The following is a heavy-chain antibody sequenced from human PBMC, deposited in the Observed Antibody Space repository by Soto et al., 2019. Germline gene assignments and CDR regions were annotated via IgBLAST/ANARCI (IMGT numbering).Heavy chain of an antibody. J-gene: IGHJ6*02. CDR2: INPNSGGT. CDR3: ARGGYSSSWYSGYYYYGMDV. D-gene: IGHD6-13*01. CDR1: GYTFTGYY. V-gene: IGHV1-2*02. Sequence: ASVKVSCKAFGYTFTGYYLHWVRQAPGQGLEWMGWINPNSGGTNYAQKFQGRVTMTRDTSISTAYMELSRLRSDDTAVYYCARGGYSSSWYSGYYYYGMDVWGQGTTVTVSS.